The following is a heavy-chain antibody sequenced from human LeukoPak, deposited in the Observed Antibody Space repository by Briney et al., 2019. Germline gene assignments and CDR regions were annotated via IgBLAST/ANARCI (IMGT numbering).Heavy chain of an antibody. Sequence: PSETLSLTCIVSGYSISSGYYWGWIRPPPGKGLEWIGMIHHSGSTYYNPSLKSRVTISGDTSKNQFSLKLSSVTAADTAVYYCARVSWSPGTSYYYMDVWGKGTTVTVSS. V-gene: IGHV4-38-2*02. J-gene: IGHJ6*03. CDR1: GYSISSGYY. CDR2: IHHSGST. D-gene: IGHD1-1*01. CDR3: ARVSWSPGTSYYYMDV.